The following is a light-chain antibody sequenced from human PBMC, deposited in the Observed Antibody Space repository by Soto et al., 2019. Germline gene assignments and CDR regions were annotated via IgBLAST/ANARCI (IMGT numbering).Light chain of an antibody. CDR2: GAS. V-gene: IGKV3-20*01. Sequence: EIVLTQSPGTLSFSPGQRATLSCRASQSVSSNYLAWYQQKPGQAPRLLIHGASSRATAIPDRFSGSGSGTDFTLTISRLEPEDFAMYYCQQYGTSPQTFGQGTKVDIK. J-gene: IGKJ2*01. CDR3: QQYGTSPQT. CDR1: QSVSSNY.